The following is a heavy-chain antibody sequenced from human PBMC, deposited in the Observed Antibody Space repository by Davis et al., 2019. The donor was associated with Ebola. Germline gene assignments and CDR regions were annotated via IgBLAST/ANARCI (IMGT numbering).Heavy chain of an antibody. V-gene: IGHV4-59*12. CDR3: ARAAESGSYY. Sequence: PSETLSLTCTVSGGSISSYYWSRIRQPPGKGLEWIGYIYYSGSTNYNPSLKSRVTISVDKSKNQFSLKLSSVTAADTAVYYCARAAESGSYYWGQGTLVTVSS. CDR2: IYYSGST. J-gene: IGHJ4*02. CDR1: GGSISSYY. D-gene: IGHD1-26*01.